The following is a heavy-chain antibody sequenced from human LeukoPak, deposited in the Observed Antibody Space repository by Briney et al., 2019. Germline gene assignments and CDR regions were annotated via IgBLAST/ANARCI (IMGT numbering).Heavy chain of an antibody. V-gene: IGHV3-23*01. D-gene: IGHD2-21*02. CDR1: GFTFSSFA. CDR3: AKDERGHCGGDCYVN. J-gene: IGHJ4*02. Sequence: PRGSLRLSCAVSGFTFSSFAMSWVRQAPGKGLEWVSQISGNGATTYYADSVRGRFTISRDNSKNMLYLQMDSLRAEDTALYYCAKDERGHCGGDCYVNWGQGHLVTVSS. CDR2: ISGNGATT.